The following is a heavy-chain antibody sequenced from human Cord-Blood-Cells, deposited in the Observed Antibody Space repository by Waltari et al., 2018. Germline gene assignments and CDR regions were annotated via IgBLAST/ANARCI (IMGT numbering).Heavy chain of an antibody. D-gene: IGHD2-8*01. J-gene: IGHJ3*02. V-gene: IGHV1-24*01. CDR2: FDPEDGET. CDR1: GYTLTELS. CDR3: ATVGYCTNGVCYIDDAFDI. Sequence: QVQLVQSGAEVKKPGASVKVSCKVSGYTLTELSMHWVRQARGKGLEWMGGFDPEDGETIYAQKFQGRVTMTEDTSTDTAYMELSSLRSEDTAVYYCATVGYCTNGVCYIDDAFDIWGQGTMVTVSS.